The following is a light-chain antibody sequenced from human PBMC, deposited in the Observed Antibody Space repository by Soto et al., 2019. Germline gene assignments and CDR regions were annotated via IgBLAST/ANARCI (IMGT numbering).Light chain of an antibody. V-gene: IGKV1-27*01. Sequence: DIQMTQSPTSLSASVGDRVTITCPASQGIRNFVAWYQQKPGKAPKLLIYEASTLQSGVPSRFSGSGSGTDFTLPINSLQPEYVATYSCQKYSSVPVFGPGTKVEIK. CDR3: QKYSSVPV. CDR1: QGIRNF. CDR2: EAS. J-gene: IGKJ3*01.